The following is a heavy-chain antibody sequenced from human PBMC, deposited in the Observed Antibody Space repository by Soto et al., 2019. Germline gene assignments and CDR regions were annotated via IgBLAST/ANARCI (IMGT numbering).Heavy chain of an antibody. CDR1: GGTFSSYT. V-gene: IGHV1-69*04. CDR2: IIPILGIA. CDR3: ARDYGYNYGDVVY. D-gene: IGHD1-1*01. J-gene: IGHJ4*02. Sequence: SVKVSCKASGGTFSSYTISWVRQAPGQGLEWMGRIIPILGIANYAQKFQGRVTITADKSTSTAYMELSSLRSEDTAVYYCARDYGYNYGDVVYWGQGTLVTVSS.